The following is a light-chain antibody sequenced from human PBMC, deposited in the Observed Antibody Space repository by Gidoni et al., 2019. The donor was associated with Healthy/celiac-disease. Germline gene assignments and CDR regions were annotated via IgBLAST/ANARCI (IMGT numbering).Light chain of an antibody. CDR2: AAS. V-gene: IGKV1-39*01. J-gene: IGKJ2*01. CDR3: QQSYSTPRT. Sequence: DIHMSQSPSSLSASVGDRVTIHCRASQSISIYLTWYQQKPGKAPKLLIYAASSLQSGVPLRFSGSGSGTDFTLTISSLQPEDFATYYCQQSYSTPRTFGQGTKLEIK. CDR1: QSISIY.